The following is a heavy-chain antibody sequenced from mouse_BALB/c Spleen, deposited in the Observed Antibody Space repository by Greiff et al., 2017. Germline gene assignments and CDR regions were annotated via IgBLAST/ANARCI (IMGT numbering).Heavy chain of an antibody. Sequence: QVQLKESGAELAKPGASVKMSCKASGYTFTSYWMHWVKQRPGQGLEWIGYINPSTGYTEYNQKFKDKATLTADKSSSTAYMQLSSLTSEDSAVYYCARNELAYWGQGTLVTVSA. J-gene: IGHJ3*01. CDR1: GYTFTSYW. CDR2: INPSTGYT. CDR3: ARNELAY. V-gene: IGHV1-7*01.